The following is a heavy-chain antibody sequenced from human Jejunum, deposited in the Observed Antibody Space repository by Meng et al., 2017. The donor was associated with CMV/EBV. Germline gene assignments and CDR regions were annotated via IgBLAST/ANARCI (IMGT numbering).Heavy chain of an antibody. J-gene: IGHJ4*02. CDR1: GYVFTTIG. CDR2: IPPYNGNT. D-gene: IGHD2-2*01. V-gene: IGHV1-18*04. Sequence: GYVFTTIGISWVRQAAGQGCEWIGWIPPYNGNTKLADKFQGRVTLTTDSSTRTVYIDLRRLTSDDTAMYYCARERPGSGYQVTDYWRQGTLVTVSS. CDR3: ARERPGSGYQVTDY.